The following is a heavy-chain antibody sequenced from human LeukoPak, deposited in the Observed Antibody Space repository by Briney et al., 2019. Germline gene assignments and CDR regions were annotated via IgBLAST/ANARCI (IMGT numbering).Heavy chain of an antibody. J-gene: IGHJ6*03. CDR3: ASEAASYSSSHYYLYMDV. Sequence: PGGSLRLSCAASGFTFSSYEKNWVRQAPGKGLEWVSYISSSGSTIYYADSVKGRFTISRDNAKNSLYLQMNSLRAEDTAVYYCASEAASYSSSHYYLYMDVWGKGTTVTVSS. D-gene: IGHD6-6*01. V-gene: IGHV3-48*03. CDR1: GFTFSSYE. CDR2: ISSSGSTI.